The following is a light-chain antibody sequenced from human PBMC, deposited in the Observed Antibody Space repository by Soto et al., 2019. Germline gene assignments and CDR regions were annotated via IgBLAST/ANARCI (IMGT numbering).Light chain of an antibody. CDR2: EAS. J-gene: IGKJ1*01. CDR1: QSVNNF. CDR3: QQYNSYPWT. V-gene: IGKV3-11*01. Sequence: EIVLTQSPATLSLSPGERATLSCRASQSVNNFLAWYQQRPGQAPRLLMYEASNRATGVPARFSGSGSGTDFTLTISSLEPEDFATYYCQQYNSYPWTFGQGTKVDIK.